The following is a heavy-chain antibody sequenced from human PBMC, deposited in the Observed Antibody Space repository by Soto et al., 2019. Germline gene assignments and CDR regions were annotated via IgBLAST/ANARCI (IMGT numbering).Heavy chain of an antibody. J-gene: IGHJ6*02. CDR2: AKSKTDGGTA. CDR1: GFSFSKAW. V-gene: IGHV3-15*07. Sequence: GGSLRLSCAASGFSFSKAWMNWVRQAPEKGLEWVGRAKSKTDGGTADYGAPVQGRFTISRDDSRNTLYLQMNSLKTEDTAVYYCTAAVGIPYSDYGMDVWGQGTTVTVSS. CDR3: TAAVGIPYSDYGMDV.